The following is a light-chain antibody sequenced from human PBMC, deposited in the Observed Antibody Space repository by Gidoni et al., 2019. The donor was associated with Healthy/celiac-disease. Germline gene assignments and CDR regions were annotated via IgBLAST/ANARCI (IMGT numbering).Light chain of an antibody. CDR2: SDN. Sequence: QSVLTQPPSASGTPGQRVTIPCSGISSNIGSNTVNWYQHLPGTAPKLLIYSDNQRPSGVPDRFSGSKSGTSASLAISGLQSEDEADYYCAAWDDNLNAWVFGGGTKLTVL. J-gene: IGLJ3*02. CDR3: AAWDDNLNAWV. CDR1: SSNIGSNT. V-gene: IGLV1-44*01.